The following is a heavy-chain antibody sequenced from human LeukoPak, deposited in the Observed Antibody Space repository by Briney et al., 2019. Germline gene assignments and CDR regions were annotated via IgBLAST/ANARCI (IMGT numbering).Heavy chain of an antibody. CDR2: IYYRGGT. V-gene: IGHV4-59*08. Sequence: SETLSLTCTVSGGSLTDYYWTWIRQPPGKGLEWVGYIYYRGGTNYNPSLKSRVTMSVDMSKNQFSLKLSSVTAADTAVYYCVRHRSYYDYAFDIWGQGTMVTVSS. CDR3: VRHRSYYDYAFDI. D-gene: IGHD3-22*01. CDR1: GGSLTDYY. J-gene: IGHJ3*02.